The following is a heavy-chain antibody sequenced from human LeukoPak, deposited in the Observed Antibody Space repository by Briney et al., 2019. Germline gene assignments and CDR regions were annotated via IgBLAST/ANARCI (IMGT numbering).Heavy chain of an antibody. Sequence: GGSLRLSRAASGFTFSNYTMHWVRQAPGKGLEWVSIISGNGINTYYAESVKGRFTISRDDSKNTLYLQMNSLRADNTAIYYCARGVSDWGQGTLVTVAS. CDR3: ARGVSD. D-gene: IGHD3-16*01. V-gene: IGHV3-23*01. CDR1: GFTFSNYT. CDR2: ISGNGINT. J-gene: IGHJ4*02.